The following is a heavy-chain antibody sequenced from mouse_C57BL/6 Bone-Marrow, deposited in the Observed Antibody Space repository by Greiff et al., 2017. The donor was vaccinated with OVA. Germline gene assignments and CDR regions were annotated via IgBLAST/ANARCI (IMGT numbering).Heavy chain of an antibody. CDR3: ARSYPRAMDY. CDR2: IYPRSGNT. Sequence: VQLQQSGAELARPGASVKLSCKASGYTFTSYGISWVKQRTGQGLEWIGEIYPRSGNTYYNEKFKGKATLTADKASSTAYMELRSLTSEDSAVYFCARSYPRAMDYWGQRTSVTVSS. J-gene: IGHJ4*01. V-gene: IGHV1-81*01. CDR1: GYTFTSYG. D-gene: IGHD2-10*01.